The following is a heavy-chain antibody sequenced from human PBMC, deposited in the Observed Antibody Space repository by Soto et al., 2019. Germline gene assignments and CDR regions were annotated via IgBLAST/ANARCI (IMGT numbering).Heavy chain of an antibody. CDR2: FIPVYRTL. J-gene: IGHJ4*02. V-gene: IGHV1-69*01. D-gene: IGHD3-3*01. Sequence: QVLLVQSGAEVKKPGSSVKISCKASGGSFGNSAINWVRQTPGQGLEWLGGFIPVYRTLNYAQKFQGRVTISADESTGTAYMTVNSLASNDTAGYYCATGVIWIGYFTFDSWGQGTRVTVSS. CDR3: ATGVIWIGYFTFDS. CDR1: GGSFGNSA.